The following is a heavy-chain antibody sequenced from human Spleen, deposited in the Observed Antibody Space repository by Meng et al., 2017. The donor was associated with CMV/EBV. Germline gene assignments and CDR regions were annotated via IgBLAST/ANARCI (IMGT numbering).Heavy chain of an antibody. D-gene: IGHD6-13*01. J-gene: IGHJ5*02. V-gene: IGHV4-34*01. Sequence: GSFSGYYWSWIRQPPGKGLEWIGEINHSGSTNYHPSLKSRVTISVDTSKNQFSLKLSSVTAADTAVYYCARDEGYSSSWYEFRWFDPWGQGTLVTVSS. CDR2: INHSGST. CDR3: ARDEGYSSSWYEFRWFDP. CDR1: GSFSGYY.